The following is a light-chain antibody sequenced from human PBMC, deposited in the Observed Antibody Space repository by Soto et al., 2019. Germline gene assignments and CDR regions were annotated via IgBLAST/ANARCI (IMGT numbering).Light chain of an antibody. J-gene: IGKJ1*01. CDR2: GAS. CDR3: QQYISSPLT. Sequence: IVLTQCACALSLSPGERATLSCRTSQSVSNNYLAWYQQKPGQAPRLLIYGASSRATGIPDRFSASGSGTDFTLTISRLEPEDFAVYYCQQYISSPLTFGQGTKVDIK. CDR1: QSVSNNY. V-gene: IGKV3-20*01.